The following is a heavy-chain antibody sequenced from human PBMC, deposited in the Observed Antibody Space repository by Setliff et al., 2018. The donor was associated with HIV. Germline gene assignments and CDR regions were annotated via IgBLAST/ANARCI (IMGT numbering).Heavy chain of an antibody. V-gene: IGHV3-23*01. CDR2: ITGSGGST. CDR3: AKTQTVITVYGPFDS. D-gene: IGHD4-4*01. CDR1: GFTFSSYA. Sequence: PGGSLRLSCAASGFTFSSYAMSWVRQAPGKGLEWVSVITGSGGSTFYADSVKGRFTISRDNSKNTVYLQMNSLRAEDTAMYYCAKTQTVITVYGPFDSWGQGTLVTVSS. J-gene: IGHJ4*02.